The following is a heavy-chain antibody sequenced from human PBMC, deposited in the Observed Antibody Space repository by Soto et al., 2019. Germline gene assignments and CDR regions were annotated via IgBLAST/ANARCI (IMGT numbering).Heavy chain of an antibody. Sequence: SETLSLTWAVYGGSFSGYYWSWIRQPPGKGLEWIGEINHSGSTNYNPSLESRVTISVDTSKNQFSLKLSSVTAADTAVYYCARGPGMITFGGVIADRYFDYWGQGTLVTVSS. D-gene: IGHD3-16*02. CDR1: GGSFSGYY. CDR3: ARGPGMITFGGVIADRYFDY. V-gene: IGHV4-34*01. J-gene: IGHJ4*02. CDR2: INHSGST.